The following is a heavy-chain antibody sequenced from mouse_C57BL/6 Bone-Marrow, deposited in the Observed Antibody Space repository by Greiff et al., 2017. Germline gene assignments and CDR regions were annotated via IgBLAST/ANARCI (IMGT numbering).Heavy chain of an antibody. CDR3: AKMGPLYDGSSLSYWYFDV. CDR2: ISSGSSTI. CDR1: GFTFSDYG. Sequence: EVQLVESGGGLVKPGGSLKLSCAASGFTFSDYGMHWVRQAPEKGLEWVAYISSGSSTIYYADTVKGRFTISRDNAKNTLFLQMTSLRSESTAMYYCAKMGPLYDGSSLSYWYFDVWGTGTTVTVSS. J-gene: IGHJ1*03. V-gene: IGHV5-17*01. D-gene: IGHD1-1*01.